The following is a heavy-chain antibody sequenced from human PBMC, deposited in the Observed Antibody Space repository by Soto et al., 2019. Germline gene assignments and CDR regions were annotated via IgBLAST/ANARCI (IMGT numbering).Heavy chain of an antibody. D-gene: IGHD3-22*01. CDR3: ARGSINDSSGPLAFDI. J-gene: IGHJ3*02. CDR2: INPNSGGT. CDR1: GYTFTGYY. Sequence: ASVKVSSKAAGYTFTGYYRHWGRQAPGQGLEWMGWINPNSGGTNYAQKFQGWVTMTRDTSISTAYMELSRLRSDDTAVYYCARGSINDSSGPLAFDIWGQGTMVTVSS. V-gene: IGHV1-2*04.